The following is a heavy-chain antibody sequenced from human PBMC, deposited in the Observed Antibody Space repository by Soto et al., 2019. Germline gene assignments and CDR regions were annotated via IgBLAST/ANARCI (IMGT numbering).Heavy chain of an antibody. CDR2: INAYNGDT. V-gene: IGHV1-18*04. D-gene: IGHD2-2*01. Sequence: ASVKVSCKASGYTFTGYYMHWVRQAPGQGLEWMGWINAYNGDTNYAQKLQGRVTMTTDTSTSTAYMELRSLRSDDTAVYYCARVPIEYAHDYWGQGTLVTVSS. CDR3: ARVPIEYAHDY. CDR1: GYTFTGYY. J-gene: IGHJ4*02.